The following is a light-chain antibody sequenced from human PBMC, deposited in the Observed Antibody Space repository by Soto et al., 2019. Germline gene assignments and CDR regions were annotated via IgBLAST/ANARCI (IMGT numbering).Light chain of an antibody. J-gene: IGLJ3*02. Sequence: QSVLTQPPSVSGAPGQRVTISCSGSSSNIGAPFDVHWYQQVPGSAPKIVIYGNDNRPSGVPGRFSGSKSGTSASLAITGLQAEGEADYFCQSYDNSLSGWVFGGGTKVTVL. V-gene: IGLV1-40*01. CDR1: SSNIGAPFD. CDR2: GND. CDR3: QSYDNSLSGWV.